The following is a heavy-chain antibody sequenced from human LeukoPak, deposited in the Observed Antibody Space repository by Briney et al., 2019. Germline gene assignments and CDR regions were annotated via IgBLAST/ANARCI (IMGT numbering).Heavy chain of an antibody. Sequence: ASVKVSCKASGYTFTSYYMHWVRQAPGQGLEWMGIINPSGGSTSYAQKFQERVTITRDMSTSTAYMELSSLRSEDTAVYYCAAGELGFDYWGQGTLVTVSS. CDR1: GYTFTSYY. D-gene: IGHD1-26*01. CDR3: AAGELGFDY. CDR2: INPSGGST. V-gene: IGHV1-46*01. J-gene: IGHJ4*02.